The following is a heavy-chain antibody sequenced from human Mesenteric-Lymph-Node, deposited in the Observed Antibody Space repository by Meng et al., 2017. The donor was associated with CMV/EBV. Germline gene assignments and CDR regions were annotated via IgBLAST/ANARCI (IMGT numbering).Heavy chain of an antibody. Sequence: GESLKISCAASGFTFSSYAMSWVRQAPGKGLEWVSIIYAAGVSTYYADSVKGRFTVSRDNSKNTPYLQLTSLRAEDTAVYYCGKDGIEREIANWGQGTLVTVSS. CDR1: GFTFSSYA. D-gene: IGHD2-21*01. CDR2: IYAAGVST. V-gene: IGHV3-23*03. CDR3: GKDGIEREIAN. J-gene: IGHJ4*02.